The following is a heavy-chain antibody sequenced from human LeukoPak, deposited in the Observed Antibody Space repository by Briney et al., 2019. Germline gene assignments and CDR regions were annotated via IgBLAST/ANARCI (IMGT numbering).Heavy chain of an antibody. J-gene: IGHJ5*02. V-gene: IGHV3-11*04. CDR3: ARDVLLAAPPFDP. CDR1: GFTFSDYY. Sequence: GGSLRLSCAASGFTFSDYYMSWIRQAPGKGLEWVSYISSSGSTIYYADSVKGRFTISRDNAKNSLYLQMNSLRAEDTAVYYCARDVLLAAPPFDPWGQGTLVTVSS. CDR2: ISSSGSTI. D-gene: IGHD6-13*01.